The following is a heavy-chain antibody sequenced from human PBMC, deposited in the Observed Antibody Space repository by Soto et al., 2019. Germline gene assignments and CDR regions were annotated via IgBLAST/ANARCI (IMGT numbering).Heavy chain of an antibody. V-gene: IGHV3-7*01. J-gene: IGHJ6*03. D-gene: IGHD6-13*01. Sequence: GGSLRLSCAASGFTFSSYWMSWVRQAPGKGLEWVANIKQDGSEKYYVDSVKGRFTVSRDNAKNSLYLQMNSLRAEDTAVYYCAREADNIAAAGGYYYYYMDVWGKGTTVTVSS. CDR3: AREADNIAAAGGYYYYYMDV. CDR2: IKQDGSEK. CDR1: GFTFSSYW.